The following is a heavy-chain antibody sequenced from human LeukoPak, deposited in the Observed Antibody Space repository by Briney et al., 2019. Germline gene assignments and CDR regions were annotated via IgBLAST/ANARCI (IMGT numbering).Heavy chain of an antibody. Sequence: PGGSLRLSCTASGFTFGDYAMSWFRQASGKGLEWVGLIRSKGYGGTTEYAASVKGRFTISRDDSKSVAYLQMNSLKSEDTAVYYCTRDRHGGSSAYWGQGTLVTVSS. CDR2: IRSKGYGGTT. J-gene: IGHJ4*02. D-gene: IGHD3-10*01. CDR1: GFTFGDYA. V-gene: IGHV3-49*03. CDR3: TRDRHGGSSAY.